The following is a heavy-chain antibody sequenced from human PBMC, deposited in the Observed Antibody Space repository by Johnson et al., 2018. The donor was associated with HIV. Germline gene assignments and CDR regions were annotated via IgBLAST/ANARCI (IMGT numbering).Heavy chain of an antibody. V-gene: IGHV3-66*01. Sequence: SGFTVSSNYMSWVRQAPGKGLEWVSVLFSGGTTYYADSVKGRFTISRDNSKNTLFLQMNSLRAEDTAVYYCARTSLWFGEGDIWGQGTMVSVSS. CDR2: LFSGGTT. J-gene: IGHJ3*02. D-gene: IGHD3-10*01. CDR3: ARTSLWFGEGDI. CDR1: GFTVSSNY.